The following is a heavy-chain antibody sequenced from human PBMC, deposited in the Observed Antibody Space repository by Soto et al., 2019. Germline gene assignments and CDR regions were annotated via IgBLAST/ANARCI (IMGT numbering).Heavy chain of an antibody. J-gene: IGHJ5*02. D-gene: IGHD3-10*02. CDR1: GYTFTSYD. CDR2: MNPNSGNT. Sequence: ASVKVSCKASGYTFTSYDINWVRQATGQGLEWMGWMNPNSGNTGYAQKFQGRVTMTRNTSISTAYMELSSLRSEDTAVYYCARESACSGKNNWFDPWGQGTLVTVSS. V-gene: IGHV1-8*01. CDR3: ARESACSGKNNWFDP.